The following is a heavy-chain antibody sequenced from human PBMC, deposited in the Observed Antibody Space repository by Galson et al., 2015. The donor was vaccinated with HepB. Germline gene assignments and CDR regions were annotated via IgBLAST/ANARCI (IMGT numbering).Heavy chain of an antibody. CDR2: FSGSGGNT. J-gene: IGHJ4*02. V-gene: IGHV3-23*01. Sequence: SLRLSCAASGFTFDFAMSWVRQAPGKGLEWVSTFSGSGGNTYYADSVKGRFTISRDNSKTTQYLQMNSLRAEDMAVYYCARSPVTARVAPFDYWGQGTLVTVSS. D-gene: IGHD6-6*01. CDR1: GFTFDFA. CDR3: ARSPVTARVAPFDY.